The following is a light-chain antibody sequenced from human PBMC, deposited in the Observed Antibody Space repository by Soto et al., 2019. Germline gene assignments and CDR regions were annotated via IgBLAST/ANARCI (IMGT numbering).Light chain of an antibody. J-gene: IGLJ2*01. CDR1: SSNIGRNY. CDR2: STY. Sequence: QSVLTQPPSASGTPGQRVTISCPGGSSNIGRNYVFWYQQLPGTAPKLLIYSTYQRPSGVPDRFSGSKSGTSASLAISGLRSEDEADYYCAAWDDSLSGVVFGGGTKLTVL. CDR3: AAWDDSLSGVV. V-gene: IGLV1-47*02.